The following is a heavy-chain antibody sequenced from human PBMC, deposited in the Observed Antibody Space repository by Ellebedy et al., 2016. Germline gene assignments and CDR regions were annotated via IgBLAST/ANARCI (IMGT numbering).Heavy chain of an antibody. J-gene: IGHJ6*02. CDR1: GYDFTGYG. D-gene: IGHD1-26*01. Sequence: ASVKVSCXASGYDFTGYGISWVRQAPGQGLEWMGWISCYSGDTNYAQKFQGRVTMTTDASTTTVYMELRSLRSDDTGVYFCARPIVGATGGGDYYYYGMDVWGQGTTVTVSS. CDR2: ISCYSGDT. V-gene: IGHV1-18*04. CDR3: ARPIVGATGGGDYYYYGMDV.